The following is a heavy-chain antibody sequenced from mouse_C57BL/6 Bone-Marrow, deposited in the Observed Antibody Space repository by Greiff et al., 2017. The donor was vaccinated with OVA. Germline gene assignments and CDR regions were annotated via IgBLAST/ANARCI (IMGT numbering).Heavy chain of an antibody. CDR3: AREGYYGIYFDY. J-gene: IGHJ2*01. D-gene: IGHD1-1*01. CDR1: GFTFSSYA. V-gene: IGHV5-4*01. Sequence: EVKLMESGGGLVKPGGSLKLSCAASGFTFSSYAMSWVRQTPEKRLEWVATISDGGSYTYYPDNVKGRFTISRDNAKNNLYLQMSHLKSEDTAMYYCAREGYYGIYFDYWGQGTTLTVSS. CDR2: ISDGGSYT.